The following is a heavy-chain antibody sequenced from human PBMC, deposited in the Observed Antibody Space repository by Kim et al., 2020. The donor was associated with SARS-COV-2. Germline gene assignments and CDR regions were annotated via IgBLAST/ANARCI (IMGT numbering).Heavy chain of an antibody. V-gene: IGHV4-61*01. CDR3: ARTMVRGVSVDY. Sequence: SETLSLTCTVSGGSVSSGSYYWSWIRQPPGKGLEWIGYIYYSGSTNYNPSLKSRVTISVDTSKNQFSLKLSSVTAADTAVYYCARTMVRGVSVDYWGQGTLVTVSS. CDR2: IYYSGST. CDR1: GGSVSSGSYY. D-gene: IGHD3-10*01. J-gene: IGHJ4*02.